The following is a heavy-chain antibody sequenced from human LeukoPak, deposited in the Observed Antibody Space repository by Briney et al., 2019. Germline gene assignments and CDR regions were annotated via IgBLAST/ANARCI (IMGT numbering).Heavy chain of an antibody. CDR3: ARVNYDSSGYYRSAPFDY. Sequence: PGGSLRLSCAASGFTFDDYGMSWVRQAPGKGLEWVANIKQDGSEKYYVDSVKGRFTISRDNAKNSLYLQMSSLRAEDTAVYYCARVNYDSSGYYRSAPFDYWGQGTLVTVSS. CDR2: IKQDGSEK. V-gene: IGHV3-7*01. CDR1: GFTFDDYG. J-gene: IGHJ4*02. D-gene: IGHD3-22*01.